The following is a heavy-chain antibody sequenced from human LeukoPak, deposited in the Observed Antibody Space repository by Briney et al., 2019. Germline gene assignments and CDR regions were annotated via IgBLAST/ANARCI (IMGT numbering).Heavy chain of an antibody. Sequence: KPSETLSLTCTASGGSISSSSYYWGWIRQPPGKGLEWIGSIYYSGSTYYNPSLKSRVTISVDTSKNQFSLKLSSVTAADTAVYYCARGSGYYYGDFDYWGQGTLVNVST. J-gene: IGHJ4*02. D-gene: IGHD3-22*01. CDR3: ARGSGYYYGDFDY. V-gene: IGHV4-39*01. CDR1: GGSISSSSYY. CDR2: IYYSGST.